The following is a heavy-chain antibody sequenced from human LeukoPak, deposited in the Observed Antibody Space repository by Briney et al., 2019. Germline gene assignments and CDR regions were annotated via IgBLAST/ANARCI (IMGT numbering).Heavy chain of an antibody. CDR2: IKQDGSEK. D-gene: IGHD2-15*01. Sequence: PGGSLRLSCAASGFTFSSYWMSWVPQAPGKGLEWVANIKQDGSEKYYVDSVKGRFTISRDNAKNSLYLQMNSLRAEDTAVYYCARAPYCIGGSCRFDYWGQGTLVTVSS. J-gene: IGHJ4*02. CDR3: ARAPYCIGGSCRFDY. V-gene: IGHV3-7*03. CDR1: GFTFSSYW.